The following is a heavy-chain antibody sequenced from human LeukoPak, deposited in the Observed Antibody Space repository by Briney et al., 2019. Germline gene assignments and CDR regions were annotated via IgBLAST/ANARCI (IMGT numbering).Heavy chain of an antibody. Sequence: GGSLRLSCAASGFTFSSYAMHWVRQAPGKGLEWVAVISYDGSNKYYADSVKGRFTISRDNSKNTLYLQMNSLRAEDTAVYYCARDPDYYDSSGSPPDAFDIWGQGTMVTVSS. D-gene: IGHD3-22*01. V-gene: IGHV3-30-3*01. CDR3: ARDPDYYDSSGSPPDAFDI. CDR1: GFTFSSYA. J-gene: IGHJ3*02. CDR2: ISYDGSNK.